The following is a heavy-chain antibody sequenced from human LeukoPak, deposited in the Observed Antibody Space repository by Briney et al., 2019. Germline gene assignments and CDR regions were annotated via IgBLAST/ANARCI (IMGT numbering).Heavy chain of an antibody. V-gene: IGHV1-2*02. Sequence: ASVKVSCKASGYTFTGYYMHWVRQAPGQGLEWMGXXNPNSGGTNYAQKFQGRVTMTRDTSISTAYMELSRLRSDDTAVYYCAREPLFMITFGGVYELWGQGTLVTVSS. CDR2: XNPNSGGT. CDR1: GYTFTGYY. D-gene: IGHD3-16*01. J-gene: IGHJ4*02. CDR3: AREPLFMITFGGVYEL.